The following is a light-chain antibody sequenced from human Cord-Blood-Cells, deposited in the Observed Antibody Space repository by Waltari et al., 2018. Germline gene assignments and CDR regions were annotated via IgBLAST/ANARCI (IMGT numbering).Light chain of an antibody. CDR2: DAS. Sequence: DIQMTQSPSTLPASVGDRVTITCRASQSISSWFAWYQQKPGKAPKLLIYDASSLESGVPSRFSGSGSGTEFTLTISSLQPDDFATYYCQQYNSYSWTFGQGTKVEIK. J-gene: IGKJ1*01. V-gene: IGKV1-5*01. CDR1: QSISSW. CDR3: QQYNSYSWT.